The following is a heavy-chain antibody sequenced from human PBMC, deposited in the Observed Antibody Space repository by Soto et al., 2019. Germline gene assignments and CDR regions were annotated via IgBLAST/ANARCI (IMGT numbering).Heavy chain of an antibody. Sequence: QVQLVESGGGVVQPGQSLGLSCAASGFSFRAHGMHWVRQAPGKGLEWLAVVGADGGAKIYTDSVKGRFTTSRDNSQETVYLQMNSLRPEDTAVYYCAREGAFDIWYLDLWGRGNLVTVSS. CDR2: VGADGGAK. J-gene: IGHJ2*01. V-gene: IGHV3-30*03. D-gene: IGHD3-10*01. CDR3: AREGAFDIWYLDL. CDR1: GFSFRAHG.